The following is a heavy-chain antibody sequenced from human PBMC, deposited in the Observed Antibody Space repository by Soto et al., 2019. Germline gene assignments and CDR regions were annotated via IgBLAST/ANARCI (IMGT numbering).Heavy chain of an antibody. V-gene: IGHV3-15*07. CDR1: EFNFAYDW. Sequence: EVQVVESGGGLAKPGESLTLSCAASEFNFAYDWMNWVRQTPGEGLEWVGRIRTGGATDFAAPVKGRFTISRDDSGTTAYLHMTGLKTEDTGVYYCAIDVASQGRGEYDYWGQGTLIRVSS. D-gene: IGHD2-21*01. CDR2: IRTGGAT. J-gene: IGHJ4*02. CDR3: AIDVASQGRGEYDY.